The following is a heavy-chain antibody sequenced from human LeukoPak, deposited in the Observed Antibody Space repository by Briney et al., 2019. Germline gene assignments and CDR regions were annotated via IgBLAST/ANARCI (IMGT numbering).Heavy chain of an antibody. CDR3: ARLYNGHRQWLLHERSYYFDY. V-gene: IGHV1-3*01. J-gene: IGHJ4*02. D-gene: IGHD6-19*01. CDR1: GCTFTSYA. Sequence: ASVKVSCKASGCTFTSYAMHWVRQAPGQRLEWMGWINAGNGNTKYSQKFQGRVTITRDTSASTAYMELSSLRSEDTAVYYCARLYNGHRQWLLHERSYYFDYWGQGTLVTVSS. CDR2: INAGNGNT.